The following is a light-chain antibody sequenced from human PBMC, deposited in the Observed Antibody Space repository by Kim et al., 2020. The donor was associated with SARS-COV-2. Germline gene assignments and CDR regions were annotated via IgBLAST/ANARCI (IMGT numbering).Light chain of an antibody. J-gene: IGKJ2*02. CDR2: KSS. Sequence: DIQLTQSPSALSASVGDRVTITRRASQDIGTWLAWYQHKSGKAPKLLIYKSSSLESGVPSRFSGSGSGTEFTLTINSLQPDDFATYYCQQWSTFGQGTKLEIK. CDR3: QQWST. CDR1: QDIGTW. V-gene: IGKV1-5*03.